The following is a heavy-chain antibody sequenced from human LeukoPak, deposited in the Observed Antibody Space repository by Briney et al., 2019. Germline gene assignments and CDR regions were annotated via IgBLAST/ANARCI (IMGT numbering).Heavy chain of an antibody. D-gene: IGHD2-15*01. CDR3: ARALKHCSGGSCYEFDY. Sequence: ASVKVSCKASGYTFTSYDINWVRQAPGQGLEWMGIINPSGGNTSYAQKFQGRVTMTRDTSTSTVYMELSSLRSEDTAVYYCARALKHCSGGSCYEFDYWGQGTLVTVSS. J-gene: IGHJ4*02. V-gene: IGHV1-46*01. CDR1: GYTFTSYD. CDR2: INPSGGNT.